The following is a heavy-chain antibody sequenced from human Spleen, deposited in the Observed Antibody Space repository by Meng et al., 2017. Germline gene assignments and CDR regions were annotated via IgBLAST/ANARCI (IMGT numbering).Heavy chain of an antibody. CDR2: INPSGGST. D-gene: IGHD6-19*01. Sequence: ASVKVSCKASGYTFTGHYMHWVRQAPGQGLEWMGIINPSGGSTSYAQKFQGRVTMTRDTSTSTVYMELSSLRSEDTAVYYCASSAVADLDYWGQGTLVTVSS. CDR3: ASSAVADLDY. CDR1: GYTFTGHY. V-gene: IGHV1-46*01. J-gene: IGHJ4*02.